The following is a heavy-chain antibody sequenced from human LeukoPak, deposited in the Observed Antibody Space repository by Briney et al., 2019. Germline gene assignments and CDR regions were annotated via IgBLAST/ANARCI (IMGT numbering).Heavy chain of an antibody. D-gene: IGHD3-3*01. Sequence: SETLSLTCTVSGDSISSGDYYWSWIRQPPGKGLEWIGSIYYSGSTYYNPSLKSRVTISVDTSKNQFSLKLSSVTAADTAVYYCTRDSNIARFYSWGRGTLVTVSS. CDR1: GDSISSGDYY. V-gene: IGHV4-39*07. CDR3: TRDSNIARFYS. CDR2: IYYSGST. J-gene: IGHJ4*02.